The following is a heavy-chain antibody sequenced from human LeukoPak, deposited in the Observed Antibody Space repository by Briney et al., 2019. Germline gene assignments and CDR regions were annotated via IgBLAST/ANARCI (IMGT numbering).Heavy chain of an antibody. D-gene: IGHD3-16*01. J-gene: IGHJ5*02. CDR3: ARDSTIGNWFDP. CDR1: GFTFNNFW. CDR2: INEDGSEK. V-gene: IGHV3-7*03. Sequence: GGSLRLSCAASGFTFNNFWMSWVRQAPGKGLEWVANINEDGSEKYYVDSVKGRFTISRDNADNSLYLQMISLRAEDTAVYYCARDSTIGNWFDPWGQGTLVTVSS.